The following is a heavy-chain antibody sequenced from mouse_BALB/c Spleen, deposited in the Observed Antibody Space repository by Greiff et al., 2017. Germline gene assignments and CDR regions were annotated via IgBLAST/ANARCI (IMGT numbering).Heavy chain of an antibody. Sequence: QVQLQQSGPELVKPGASVKISCKASGYAFSSSWMNWVKQRPGQGLEWIGRIYPGDGDTNYNGKFKGKATLTADKSSSTAYMQLSSLTSVDSAVYFWARGGGGYAMDYWGQGTSVTVSA. V-gene: IGHV1-82*01. CDR1: GYAFSSSW. CDR3: ARGGGGYAMDY. J-gene: IGHJ4*01. CDR2: IYPGDGDT.